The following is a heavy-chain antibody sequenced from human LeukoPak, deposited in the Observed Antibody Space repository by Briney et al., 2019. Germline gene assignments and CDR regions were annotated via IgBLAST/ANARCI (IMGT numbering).Heavy chain of an antibody. J-gene: IGHJ4*02. D-gene: IGHD6-19*01. CDR1: GGSVSSGTYF. CDR3: ARGIGWLTDH. V-gene: IGHV4-61*01. Sequence: SETLSLTCTVSGGSVSSGTYFLNWIRQPPGKGLEWIGYIDYNGRTNYNPSLKSRVIISVDTSKNQFPLKLSSVTPTDTAVYYCARGIGWLTDHWGQGTLVTVS. CDR2: IDYNGRT.